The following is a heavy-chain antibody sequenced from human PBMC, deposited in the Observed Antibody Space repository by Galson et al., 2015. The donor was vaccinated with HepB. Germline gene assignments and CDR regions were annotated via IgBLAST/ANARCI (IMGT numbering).Heavy chain of an antibody. CDR1: GYIFTNCW. CDR3: ARRAPYRGLSYWYFDV. CDR2: IYPGDSDT. V-gene: IGHV5-51*01. D-gene: IGHD3-10*01. J-gene: IGHJ2*01. Sequence: QSGAEVKKPGESLKISCKGSGYIFTNCWIGWVRQMPGKGLEWMGIIYPGDSDTRYSPSFQGQVTISADKSLNTAYLQWNSLKASDTAMYYCARRAPYRGLSYWYFDVWGRGTQVTVSS.